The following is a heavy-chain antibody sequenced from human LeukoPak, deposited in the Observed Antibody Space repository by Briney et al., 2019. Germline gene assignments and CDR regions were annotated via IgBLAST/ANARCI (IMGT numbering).Heavy chain of an antibody. Sequence: ASVKVSCKASGYTFTGYYMHWVRQAPGQGLEWMGWINPNSGGTNYAQKLQGRVTMTRDTSISTAYMELSRLRSDDTAVYYCAVRGSYRNYFDYWGQGTLVTVSS. CDR1: GYTFTGYY. J-gene: IGHJ4*02. V-gene: IGHV1-2*02. CDR2: INPNSGGT. D-gene: IGHD3-16*02. CDR3: AVRGSYRNYFDY.